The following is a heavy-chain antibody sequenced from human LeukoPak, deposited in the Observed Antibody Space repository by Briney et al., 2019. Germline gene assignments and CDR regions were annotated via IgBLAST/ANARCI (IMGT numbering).Heavy chain of an antibody. D-gene: IGHD3-9*01. CDR1: GYTFTSYG. J-gene: IGHJ6*04. CDR2: ISAYNGYT. V-gene: IGHV1-18*04. CDR3: ARDKSYYDILTGYYYYYGMDV. Sequence: GASVKVSCKASGYTFTSYGISWVRQAPGQGLEWMGWISAYNGYTNYAQKLQGRVTMTTDTSTSTAYMELRSLRSDDTAVYYCARDKSYYDILTGYYYYYGMDVWGKGTTVTVSS.